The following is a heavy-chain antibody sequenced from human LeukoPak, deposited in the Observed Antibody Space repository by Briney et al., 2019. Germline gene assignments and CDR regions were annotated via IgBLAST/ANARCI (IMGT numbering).Heavy chain of an antibody. CDR2: IKRDGSVK. CDR3: ARRNLFDY. Sequence: PGRSLRLSCATSGFTLTSYWMNWVRQAPGKGLEWVAGIKRDGSVKYYVDSVKGRFTISRDNAKNSVYLQMNSLRADDTAVYYCARRNLFDYWGQGTLVTVSS. V-gene: IGHV3-7*01. J-gene: IGHJ4*02. CDR1: GFTLTSYW.